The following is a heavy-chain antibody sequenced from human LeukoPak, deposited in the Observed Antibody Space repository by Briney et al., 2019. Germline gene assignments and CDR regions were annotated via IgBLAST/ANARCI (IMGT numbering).Heavy chain of an antibody. Sequence: PGGSLRLSCAASGFTFSSFWMSWVRQAPEKGLEWVANIKQDGSEKYYVDSVKGRFTISRDNAKNTLYLQMNSLRAEDTAVYYCARDPDCDSTSCYIGPYNWFDPWGQGTLVTVSS. D-gene: IGHD2-2*02. V-gene: IGHV3-7*01. CDR1: GFTFSSFW. J-gene: IGHJ5*02. CDR3: ARDPDCDSTSCYIGPYNWFDP. CDR2: IKQDGSEK.